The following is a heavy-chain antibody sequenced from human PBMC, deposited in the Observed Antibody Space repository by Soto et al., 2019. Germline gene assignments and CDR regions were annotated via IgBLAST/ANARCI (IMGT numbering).Heavy chain of an antibody. D-gene: IGHD4-4*01. J-gene: IGHJ5*02. CDR1: GGSFSGYY. V-gene: IGHV4-34*01. CDR3: ARFTVTRPENNWFDP. CDR2: INHSGST. Sequence: SETLSLTCAVYGGSFSGYYWSWIRQPPGKGLEWIGEINHSGSTNYNPSLKSRVTISVDTSKNQFSLKLSSVTAADTAVYYCARFTVTRPENNWFDPWGQGTLVTVSS.